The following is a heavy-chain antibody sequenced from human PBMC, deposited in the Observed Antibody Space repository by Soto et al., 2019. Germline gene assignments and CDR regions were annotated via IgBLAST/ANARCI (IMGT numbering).Heavy chain of an antibody. D-gene: IGHD6-19*01. Sequence: ASVKVSCKASGYTFTGYYMHWVRQAPGQGLEWMGWINPNSGGTNYAQKFQGWVTMTRDTSISTAYMELSRLRSDDTAVYYCARATTKWQWLEFDYWGQGTLVTVS. CDR3: ARATTKWQWLEFDY. V-gene: IGHV1-2*04. CDR1: GYTFTGYY. J-gene: IGHJ4*02. CDR2: INPNSGGT.